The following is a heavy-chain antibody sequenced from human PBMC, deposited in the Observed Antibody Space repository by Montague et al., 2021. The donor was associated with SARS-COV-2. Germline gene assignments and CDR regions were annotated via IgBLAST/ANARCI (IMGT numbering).Heavy chain of an antibody. J-gene: IGHJ6*02. CDR2: MYYIGNT. V-gene: IGHV4-39*07. CDR3: AGGRWEPGLGVIDHYYGMDV. Sequence: SETLSLTCTASISSSRYYWDWIRQPPGKGLEWIGWMYYIGNTYYXPSLKSRVTISVDTSKNQFSLKLSSVTAADTAVYYCAGGRWEPGLGVIDHYYGMDVWGQGTTVTVSS. CDR1: ISSSRYY. D-gene: IGHD3-22*01.